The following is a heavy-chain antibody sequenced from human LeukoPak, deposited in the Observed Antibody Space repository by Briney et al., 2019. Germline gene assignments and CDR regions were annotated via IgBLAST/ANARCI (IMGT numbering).Heavy chain of an antibody. CDR2: IKQDGSEK. V-gene: IGHV3-7*03. J-gene: IGHJ4*02. D-gene: IGHD5-18*01. CDR3: ARDSPATAMTQGGADY. Sequence: PGGSLRLSCAASGFTFSSYWMSWVRQAPGKGLEWVANIKQDGSEKYYVDSVKGRFTISRDNAKNSLYLQMNSLRAEDTALYYCARDSPATAMTQGGADYWGQGTLVTVSS. CDR1: GFTFSSYW.